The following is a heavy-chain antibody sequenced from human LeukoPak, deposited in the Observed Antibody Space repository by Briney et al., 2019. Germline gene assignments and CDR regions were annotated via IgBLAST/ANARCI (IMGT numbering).Heavy chain of an antibody. CDR1: GFTFSSYS. J-gene: IGHJ4*02. D-gene: IGHD2/OR15-2a*01. CDR3: ARDWFHAIDY. CDR2: ISSSSSYI. V-gene: IGHV3-21*01. Sequence: PGGSLRLSCAASGFTFSSYSTNWVRQAPGKGLEWVSSISSSSSYIYYADSVKGRFTISRDNAKNSLYLQMNSLRAEDTAVYYCARDWFHAIDYWGQGTLVTVSS.